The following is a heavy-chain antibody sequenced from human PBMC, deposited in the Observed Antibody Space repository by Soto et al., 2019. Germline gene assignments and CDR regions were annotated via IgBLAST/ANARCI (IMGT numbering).Heavy chain of an antibody. V-gene: IGHV4-59*08. CDR2: IYYGGSS. D-gene: IGHD3-3*01. Sequence: SETLSLTCTVFGGSISSYYWSWIRQSPGKGLEWIGYIYYGGSSNYNPSLQSRVTISVDTSKNHFSLNLSSVTAADTAVYYCARCSHFGDAFDIWGQGTMVTVSS. CDR1: GGSISSYY. J-gene: IGHJ3*02. CDR3: ARCSHFGDAFDI.